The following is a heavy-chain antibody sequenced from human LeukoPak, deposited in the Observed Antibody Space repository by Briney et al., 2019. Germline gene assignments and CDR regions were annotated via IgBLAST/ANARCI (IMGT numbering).Heavy chain of an antibody. V-gene: IGHV4-34*01. J-gene: IGHJ5*02. CDR3: ALIPGIAAAGTAWFDP. Sequence: MPSETLSLTCAVYGGSFSGYYWSWIRQPPGKGLEWIGEINHSGSTSYNPSLKSRVTISVDTSKNQFSLKLSSVTAADTAVYYCALIPGIAAAGTAWFDPWGQGTLVTVSS. D-gene: IGHD6-13*01. CDR2: INHSGST. CDR1: GGSFSGYY.